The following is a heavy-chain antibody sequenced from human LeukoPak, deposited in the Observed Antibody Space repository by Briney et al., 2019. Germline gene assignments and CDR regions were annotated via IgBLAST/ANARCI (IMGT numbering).Heavy chain of an antibody. CDR3: ARSYSSGWYIS. Sequence: GGSLRLSCAASGFTFSSYAMHWVRQAPGKGLEWVAVISYDGSNKYYADSVKGRFTISRDNSKNTLYLQMGSLRAEDMAVYYCARSYSSGWYISWGQGTLVTVSS. J-gene: IGHJ5*02. V-gene: IGHV3-30*14. CDR1: GFTFSSYA. D-gene: IGHD6-19*01. CDR2: ISYDGSNK.